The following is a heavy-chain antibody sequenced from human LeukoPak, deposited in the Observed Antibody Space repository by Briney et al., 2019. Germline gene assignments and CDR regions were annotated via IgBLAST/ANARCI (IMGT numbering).Heavy chain of an antibody. CDR3: SRVGRSRSNYYMDV. J-gene: IGHJ6*03. CDR2: INPNSGRT. V-gene: IGHV1-2*02. D-gene: IGHD6-13*01. CDR1: GYFFTTFY. Sequence: ASVKVSCKASGYFFTTFYLHWVRQAPGQGLEWMGCINPNSGRTNFPQKFQGRVTMTRDTSINTVYMELTSLKSDDTAVYYCSRVGRSRSNYYMDVWGEGTTVTISS.